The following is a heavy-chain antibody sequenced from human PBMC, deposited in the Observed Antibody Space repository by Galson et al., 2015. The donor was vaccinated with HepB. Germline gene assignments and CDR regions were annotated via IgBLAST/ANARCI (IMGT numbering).Heavy chain of an antibody. CDR2: ISDSGDSI. CDR3: ARRVERHNYYYMDV. Sequence: SLRLSCAASGFSLSDYYLTWIRQAPGRGLECFSFISDSGDSIYYRESVKGRFTISRDNAKNTLDLQMNSLRPDDTAVYYCARRVERHNYYYMDVWGKGTTVTVSS. CDR1: GFSLSDYY. D-gene: IGHD2-15*01. J-gene: IGHJ6*03. V-gene: IGHV3-11*01.